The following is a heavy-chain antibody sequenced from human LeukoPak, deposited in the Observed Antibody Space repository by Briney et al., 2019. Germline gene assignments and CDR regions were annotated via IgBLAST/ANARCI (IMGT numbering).Heavy chain of an antibody. CDR3: ARAMVRGSFIYYYQGLDV. CDR2: ITSGGTT. J-gene: IGHJ6*02. V-gene: IGHV3-66*01. CDR1: GFTVGSNY. Sequence: GGSLRLSCTVSGFTVGSNYMDWVRRAPGRGLEWVSVITSGGTTYYADSVKGRFSISRDSSKKTLYLQMNTLRAEDTAVYYCARAMVRGSFIYYYQGLDVWGQGTTVTVSS. D-gene: IGHD3-10*01.